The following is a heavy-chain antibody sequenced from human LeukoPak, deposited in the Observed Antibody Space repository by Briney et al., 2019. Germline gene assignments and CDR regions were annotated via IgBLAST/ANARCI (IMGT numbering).Heavy chain of an antibody. Sequence: GGSLRLSCAASGFTFSNYSMSWVRQAPGKGLEWVSSISRSSRYIYYADPVKGRFTISRDNAKNSLYLQMNSLRAEDTAVYYCARSKPAPMRGAFDIWGQGTMVTVSS. CDR1: GFTFSNYS. V-gene: IGHV3-21*01. D-gene: IGHD2-2*01. J-gene: IGHJ3*02. CDR2: ISRSSRYI. CDR3: ARSKPAPMRGAFDI.